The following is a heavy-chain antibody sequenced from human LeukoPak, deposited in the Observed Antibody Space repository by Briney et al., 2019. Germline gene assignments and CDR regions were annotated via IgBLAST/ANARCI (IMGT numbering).Heavy chain of an antibody. V-gene: IGHV3-21*01. CDR2: ISGSSIYI. Sequence: GGSLRLSCAASGFTFSTYSMNWVRQAPGKGLEWVSSISGSSIYIYYADSVKGRFTISRDNAKNSLYLQLNSLRAEDTAVYYCARDPPYYDGSGYYYDYWGQGTLVTVSS. D-gene: IGHD3-22*01. CDR3: ARDPPYYDGSGYYYDY. J-gene: IGHJ4*02. CDR1: GFTFSTYS.